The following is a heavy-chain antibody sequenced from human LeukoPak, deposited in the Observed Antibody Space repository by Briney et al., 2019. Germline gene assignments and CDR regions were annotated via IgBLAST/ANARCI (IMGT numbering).Heavy chain of an antibody. CDR1: GYTFNEYF. CDR2: INPRNGHT. CDR3: AKDIDSSSGFDY. Sequence: ASVKVSCKASGYTFNEYFIHWGRQAPGQGHEWMGWINPRNGHTEIAQNFQGRVTLTRDTSITTAYMDLITLKSDDKAVFYCAKDIDSSSGFDYWGQGTLVTVSS. D-gene: IGHD6-6*01. V-gene: IGHV1-2*02. J-gene: IGHJ4*02.